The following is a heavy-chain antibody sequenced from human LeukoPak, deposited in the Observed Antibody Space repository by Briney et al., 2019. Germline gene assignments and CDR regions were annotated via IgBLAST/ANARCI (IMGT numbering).Heavy chain of an antibody. CDR2: INPNSGGT. V-gene: IGHV1-2*02. CDR3: ARGHDDFWSGYSTYGMDV. CDR1: GYTFTGYY. D-gene: IGHD3-3*01. Sequence: ASVKVSCKASGYTFTGYYTHWVRQAPGQGLEWMGWINPNSGGTNYAQKFKGRVTMTRDTSISTAYMELSRLRSDDTAVYYCARGHDDFWSGYSTYGMDVWGQGTTVTVSS. J-gene: IGHJ6*02.